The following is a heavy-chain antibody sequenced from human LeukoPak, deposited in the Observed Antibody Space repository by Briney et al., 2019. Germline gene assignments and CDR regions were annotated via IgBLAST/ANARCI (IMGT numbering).Heavy chain of an antibody. CDR1: GFTFSSFD. Sequence: PGGSLRLSCAASGFTFSSFDMSWVRQPPGKGLEWVSGISASGGGTYYADAVKGRSTISKDNSKSTLYLQMNSLRAEDTAIYYCAKPLSALAPGSWGQGTLVTVSS. CDR3: AKPLSALAPGS. V-gene: IGHV3-23*01. J-gene: IGHJ4*02. D-gene: IGHD6-13*01. CDR2: ISASGGGT.